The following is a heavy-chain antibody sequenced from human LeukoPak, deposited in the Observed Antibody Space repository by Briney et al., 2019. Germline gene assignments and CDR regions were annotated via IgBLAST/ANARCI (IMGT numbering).Heavy chain of an antibody. CDR2: IYHSGST. Sequence: SETLSLTCAVSGGSISSGGYSWSWIRQPPGKGLEWIGYIYHSGSTYYNPSLKSRVTISVDRSKNQFSLKLSSVTAADTAVYYGAREGRDYSSGGVVFDIGGKGKRVPVFS. D-gene: IGHD6-25*01. CDR3: AREGRDYSSGGVVFDI. CDR1: GGSISSGGYS. V-gene: IGHV4-30-2*01. J-gene: IGHJ3*02.